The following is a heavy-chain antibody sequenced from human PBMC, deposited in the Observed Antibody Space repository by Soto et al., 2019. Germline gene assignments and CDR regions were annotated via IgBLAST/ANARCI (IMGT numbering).Heavy chain of an antibody. CDR3: ATVFDL. V-gene: IGHV3-74*01. CDR1: GFTLRSHR. J-gene: IGHJ5*02. CDR2: IDTDGDGA. Sequence: EVQLVESGGGLVQPGGSLRVSCAASGFTLRSHRIHWVRQAPGKGLEWVSRIDTDGDGASYADSEKGRFTISTDNAKNTVYLQMKGLRAADTAVYYCATVFDLWGQGTLVTVSS.